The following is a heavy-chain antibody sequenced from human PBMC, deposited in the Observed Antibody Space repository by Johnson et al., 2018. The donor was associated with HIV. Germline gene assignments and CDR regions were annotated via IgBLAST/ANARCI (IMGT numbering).Heavy chain of an antibody. V-gene: IGHV3-20*04. Sequence: VLLVESGGGVVQPGRSLRLSCAASGFTFSSYAMHWVRQAPGKGLEWVCGVNWNGAEAGYADSVKGRFTISRDNAKNFLYLQMTSLIVEDTALYYCARATGIAVAGGSFDVWGRGTMVTVSS. CDR1: GFTFSSYA. CDR3: ARATGIAVAGGSFDV. J-gene: IGHJ3*01. CDR2: VNWNGAEA. D-gene: IGHD6-19*01.